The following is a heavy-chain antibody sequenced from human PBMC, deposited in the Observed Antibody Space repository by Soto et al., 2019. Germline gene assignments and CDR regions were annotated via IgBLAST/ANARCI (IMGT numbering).Heavy chain of an antibody. CDR3: AKILVWFGDAFDI. D-gene: IGHD3-10*01. Sequence: ASVKVSCKASGYTFTSYAMHWVRQAPGQRLEWMGWINAGNGNTKYSQKFQGRVTITRDTSASTAYMVLSSLRSEDTAVYYCAKILVWFGDAFDIWGQGTMVTVSS. V-gene: IGHV1-3*01. J-gene: IGHJ3*02. CDR2: INAGNGNT. CDR1: GYTFTSYA.